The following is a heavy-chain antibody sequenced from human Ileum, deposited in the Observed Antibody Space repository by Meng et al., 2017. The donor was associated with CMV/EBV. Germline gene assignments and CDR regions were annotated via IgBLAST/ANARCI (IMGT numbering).Heavy chain of an antibody. CDR2: ISSNGGST. V-gene: IGHV3-64*02. Sequence: GGSLRLSCAASGFTISTYAMHWVRQAPGKGLEYVSAISSNGGSTYYADSVKGRFTISRDNSKNTLYLQMGSLRPEDMGVYYCARSGYCSSTSCYSRTTFDYWGQGTLVTVSS. CDR1: GFTISTYA. J-gene: IGHJ4*02. D-gene: IGHD2-2*02. CDR3: ARSGYCSSTSCYSRTTFDY.